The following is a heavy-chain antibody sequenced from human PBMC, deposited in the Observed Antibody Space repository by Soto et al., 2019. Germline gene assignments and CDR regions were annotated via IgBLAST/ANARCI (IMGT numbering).Heavy chain of an antibody. CDR3: ARWDDSSGQYGMDV. CDR2: ISAYNGNT. V-gene: IGHV1-18*04. Sequence: ASVKVSCKASGYTFTSYGISWVRQAPGQGLEWMGWISAYNGNTNYAQKLQGRVTMTTDTSTSTAYMELRSLRSDDTAVYYCARWDDSSGQYGMDVWGQGSTVTVSS. J-gene: IGHJ6*02. CDR1: GYTFTSYG. D-gene: IGHD3-22*01.